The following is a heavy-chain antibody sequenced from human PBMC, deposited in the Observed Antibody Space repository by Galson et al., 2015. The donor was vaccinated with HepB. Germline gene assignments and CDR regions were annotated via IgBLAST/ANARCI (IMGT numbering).Heavy chain of an antibody. CDR1: GFTFDDYA. Sequence: SLRLSCAASGFTFDDYAMHWVRQAPGKGLEWVSGISWNSGSIGYADSVKGRFTISRDNAKNSLYLQMNSLRAEDTALYYCAKDGRSYSSSPDWYFDLWGRGTLVTVSS. J-gene: IGHJ2*01. CDR2: ISWNSGSI. D-gene: IGHD6-6*01. CDR3: AKDGRSYSSSPDWYFDL. V-gene: IGHV3-9*01.